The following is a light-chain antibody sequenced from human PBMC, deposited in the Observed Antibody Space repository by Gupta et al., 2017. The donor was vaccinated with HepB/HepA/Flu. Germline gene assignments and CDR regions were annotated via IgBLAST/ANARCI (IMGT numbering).Light chain of an antibody. CDR2: GAS. Sequence: ELVLTQSPGTLSLSPGERATLSSRASQNVSSSYLAWYQQNPGQAPRLLIYGASSRATGIPDRFSGSGSGTDFTLTISRLEPEDVAVYYCQQEVSPLSAFGQGTKVEIK. CDR3: QQEVSPLSA. CDR1: QNVSSSY. J-gene: IGKJ1*01. V-gene: IGKV3-20*01.